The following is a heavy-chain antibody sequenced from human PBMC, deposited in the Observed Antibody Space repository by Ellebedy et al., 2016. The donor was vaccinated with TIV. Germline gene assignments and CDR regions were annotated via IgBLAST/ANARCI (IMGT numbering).Heavy chain of an antibody. Sequence: ASVKVSCKASGYTFTDYGISWVRQAPGQGLEWMGGINPIFGTANYAQKFQGRVPIPADESTSTAYMELSSLRSEDTAVYYCAARGGRIVVVTASKAFDIWGQGTMVTVSS. J-gene: IGHJ3*02. CDR1: GYTFTDYG. CDR3: AARGGRIVVVTASKAFDI. V-gene: IGHV1-69*13. D-gene: IGHD2-21*02. CDR2: INPIFGTA.